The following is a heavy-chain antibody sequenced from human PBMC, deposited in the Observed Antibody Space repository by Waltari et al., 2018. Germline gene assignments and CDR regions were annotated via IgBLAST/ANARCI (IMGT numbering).Heavy chain of an antibody. Sequence: VQLVESGGGLVQPGGSLRLSCAASGFRLGAYWMSWVRQAPGRGREGGAKINLDGRATYVADSVNGRLSVSRDNAKNSLFLHMNNLRVEDTAVYFCARGSASYVRVWDSWGQGTLVTVSS. CDR3: ARGSASYVRVWDS. CDR2: INLDGRAT. CDR1: GFRLGAYW. D-gene: IGHD1-26*01. J-gene: IGHJ5*02. V-gene: IGHV3-7*03.